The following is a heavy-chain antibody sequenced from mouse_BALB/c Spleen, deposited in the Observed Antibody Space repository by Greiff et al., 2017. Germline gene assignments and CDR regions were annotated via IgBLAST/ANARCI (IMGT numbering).Heavy chain of an antibody. V-gene: IGHV3-2*02. Sequence: EVMLVESGPGLVKPSQSLSLTCTVTGYSITSDYAWNWIRQFPGNKLEWMGYISYSGSTSYNPSLKSRISITRDTSKNQFFLQLNSVTTEDTATYYCARGGIYDGYYRYAMDYWGQGTSVTVSS. J-gene: IGHJ4*01. CDR3: ARGGIYDGYYRYAMDY. CDR2: ISYSGST. CDR1: GYSITSDYA. D-gene: IGHD2-3*01.